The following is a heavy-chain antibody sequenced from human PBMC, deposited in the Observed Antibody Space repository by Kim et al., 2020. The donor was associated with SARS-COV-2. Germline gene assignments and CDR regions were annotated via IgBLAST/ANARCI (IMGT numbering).Heavy chain of an antibody. CDR1: GYSISSGYY. CDR3: TRGLQSDYYYYGMDV. Sequence: SETLSLTCTVSGYSISSGYYWGWVRQSPGKGLEWIASIYQSGSTYYNPSLRSRVTISVDTSRNQFSLKVRSVTAADTAMYYCTRGLQSDYYYYGMDVWGQGTTVPVSS. J-gene: IGHJ6*02. V-gene: IGHV4-38-2*02. D-gene: IGHD4-4*01. CDR2: IYQSGST.